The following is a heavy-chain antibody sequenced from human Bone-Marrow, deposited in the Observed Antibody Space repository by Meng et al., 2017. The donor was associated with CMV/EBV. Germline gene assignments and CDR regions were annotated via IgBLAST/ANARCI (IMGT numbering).Heavy chain of an antibody. J-gene: IGHJ6*02. CDR3: ARDPKLPFGQWEFYYYYGMDV. Sequence: GESLKISCAASGFTFSSYSMSWVRQAPGKGLEWVSSISSSSSYIYYADSVKGRFTISRDNAKNSLYLQMNSLRAEDTAVYYCARDPKLPFGQWEFYYYYGMDVWGQGTTVTVSS. CDR2: ISSSSSYI. CDR1: GFTFSSYS. V-gene: IGHV3-21*01. D-gene: IGHD3-10*01.